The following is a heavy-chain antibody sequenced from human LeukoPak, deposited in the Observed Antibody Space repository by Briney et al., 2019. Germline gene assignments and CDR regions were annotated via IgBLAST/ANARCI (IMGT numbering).Heavy chain of an antibody. CDR1: GDSITGYY. CDR3: AREPHYYDSSGWN. J-gene: IGHJ4*02. D-gene: IGHD3-22*01. V-gene: IGHV4-34*01. Sequence: SETLSLTCNVSGDSITGYYWSWIRQPPGKGLEWIGEINHSGSTNYNPSLKSRVTISVDTSKNQFSLKLSSVTAADTAVYYCAREPHYYDSSGWNWGQGTLVTVSS. CDR2: INHSGST.